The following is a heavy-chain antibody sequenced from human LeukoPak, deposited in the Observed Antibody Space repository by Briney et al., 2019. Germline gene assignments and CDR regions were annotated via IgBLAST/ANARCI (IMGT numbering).Heavy chain of an antibody. CDR3: ARDDDDYESGGMDV. CDR2: IYTSGST. J-gene: IGHJ6*02. D-gene: IGHD3-16*01. CDR1: GGSISSYY. V-gene: IGHV4-4*07. Sequence: SETLSLTCTVSGGSISSYYWSWIRQPAGKGLEWIGRIYTSGSTNYNPSLKSRVTMSVDTSKNQFSLRLSSVTAADTAVYYCARDDDDYESGGMDVWGQGTTVTVSS.